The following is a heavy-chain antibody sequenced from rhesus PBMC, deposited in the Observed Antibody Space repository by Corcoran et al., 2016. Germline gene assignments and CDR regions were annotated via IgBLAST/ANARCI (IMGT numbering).Heavy chain of an antibody. CDR1: GGSIRSSY. CDR2: IYGSGSNT. J-gene: IGHJ4*01. D-gene: IGHD4-35*01. Sequence: QLQLPESGPGLVKPSETLSLPCAVSGGSIRSSYCSWLRQAPGTGLEWIGYIYGSGSNTNYNPSLKSRVTLSVDTSKNQLSLKLSSVTAADTAVYYCARYMTTVTAAGFDYWGQGVLVTVSS. CDR3: ARYMTTVTAAGFDY. V-gene: IGHV4-169*01.